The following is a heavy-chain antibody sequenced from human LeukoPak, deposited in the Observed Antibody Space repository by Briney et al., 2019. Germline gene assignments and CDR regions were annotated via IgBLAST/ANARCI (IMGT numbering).Heavy chain of an antibody. CDR3: SRDIHRYHLGAFDI. CDR2: INHTGST. V-gene: IGHV4-4*02. Sequence: SETLSLTCAVSGDSISNSNWWSWVRQPPGKGLEWIGKINHTGSTNYNPSLKNRVTITVKTSKNKFSPKQSHVTTADATVDYYSRDIHRYHLGAFDIWGQGTMVSVSS. CDR1: GDSISNSNW. J-gene: IGHJ3*02. D-gene: IGHD3-16*02.